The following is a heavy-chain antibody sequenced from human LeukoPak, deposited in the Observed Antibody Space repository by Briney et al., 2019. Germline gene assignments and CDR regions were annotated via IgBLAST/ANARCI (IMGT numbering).Heavy chain of an antibody. Sequence: GGSLRLSCAASGFSLSSYAIHWVRQAPGKGLEWLANIKEDGSEKYYVDSVKGRFTISRDNAKNSLYLQMNSLRAEDTAVYYCARDRTAAGTISDYWGQGTLVTVSS. CDR1: GFSLSSYA. CDR2: IKEDGSEK. J-gene: IGHJ4*02. D-gene: IGHD6-13*01. V-gene: IGHV3-7*01. CDR3: ARDRTAAGTISDY.